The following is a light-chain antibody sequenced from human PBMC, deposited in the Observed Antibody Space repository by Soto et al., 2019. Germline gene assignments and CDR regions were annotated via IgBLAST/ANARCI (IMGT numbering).Light chain of an antibody. CDR2: EVS. CDR3: MQGTHWPWT. CDR1: QSLIHSDGSTY. J-gene: IGKJ1*01. V-gene: IGKV2-30*02. Sequence: DVVLTQSPLSLPVTLGQPASISCRSSQSLIHSDGSTYLSWFQQRPGQSPRRLIYEVSDRDSGVPDRFSGSGSGTDFTLKIGRVEAEDVGVYYCMQGTHWPWTFGQGTKVEIK.